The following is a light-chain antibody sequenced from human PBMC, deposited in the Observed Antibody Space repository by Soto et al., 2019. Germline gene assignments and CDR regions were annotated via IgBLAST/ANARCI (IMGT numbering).Light chain of an antibody. CDR2: DTS. J-gene: IGKJ5*01. V-gene: IGKV3-15*01. Sequence: EIVMTQSPATLSVSPGERATLSCRASQSVSSNLAWYQQKPGQTPRLLIYDTSTRATGVPDRFSGSGSGTDFTLTISRLETEDFAVFYCQQYGTSEIIFGQGTRREIK. CDR3: QQYGTSEII. CDR1: QSVSSN.